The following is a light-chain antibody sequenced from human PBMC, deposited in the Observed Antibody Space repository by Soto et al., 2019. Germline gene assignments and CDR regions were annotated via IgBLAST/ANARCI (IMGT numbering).Light chain of an antibody. V-gene: IGKV3-11*01. CDR3: PQRSNFRT. J-gene: IGKJ1*01. CDR1: QSVSSY. Sequence: EIVLTQSPATLSLSPGERATLSCRASQSVSSYLAWYQQKPGQAPRLLIYDASNRATGIPARFSGSGSGTDFTLTISSLEPEDFSVYSCPQRSNFRTFGQGTNVDIK. CDR2: DAS.